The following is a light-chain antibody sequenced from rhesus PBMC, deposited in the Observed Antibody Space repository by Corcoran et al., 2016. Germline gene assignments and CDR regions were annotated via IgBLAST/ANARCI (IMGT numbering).Light chain of an antibody. CDR3: QQYNNSPYS. CDR1: KGINND. CDR2: YAS. J-gene: IGKJ2*01. Sequence: DIQMTQSPSSLSASVGDTVTITCRASKGINNDSSWYQQKPGKAPKPLTYYASSLETGVPSRFSGSGSGTDYPLPISSLQPQGITTYCSQQYNNSPYSFGHGAKVEVK. V-gene: IGKV1-66*01.